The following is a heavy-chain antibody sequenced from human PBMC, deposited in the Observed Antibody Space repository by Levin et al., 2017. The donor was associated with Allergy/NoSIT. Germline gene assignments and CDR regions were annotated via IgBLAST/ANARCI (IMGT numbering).Heavy chain of an antibody. D-gene: IGHD5-24*01. CDR3: AKRRPGGGYNYMGYYFDY. V-gene: IGHV3-23*01. CDR1: GFTFSSYA. Sequence: GGSLRLSCAASGFTFSSYAMSWVRQAPGKGLEWVSAISGSGGSTYYADSVKGRFTISRDNSKNTLYLQMNSLRAEDTAVYYCAKRRPGGGYNYMGYYFDYWGQGTLVTVSS. CDR2: ISGSGGST. J-gene: IGHJ4*02.